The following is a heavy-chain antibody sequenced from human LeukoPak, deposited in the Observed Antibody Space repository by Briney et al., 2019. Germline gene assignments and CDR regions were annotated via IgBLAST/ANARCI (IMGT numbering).Heavy chain of an antibody. CDR2: ISPNSGGT. CDR3: ERDPAATYSGTYYFDY. V-gene: IGHV1-2*02. CDR1: GYTFTGYY. J-gene: IGHJ4*02. D-gene: IGHD1-26*01. Sequence: ASVKVSCKASGYTFTGYYMHWVRQAPGQGLEWMGWISPNSGGTNHAQNFQGRVTMTRETSISTAYMELSSLRSDDTAVYYCERDPAATYSGTYYFDYWGQGTLVTVSS.